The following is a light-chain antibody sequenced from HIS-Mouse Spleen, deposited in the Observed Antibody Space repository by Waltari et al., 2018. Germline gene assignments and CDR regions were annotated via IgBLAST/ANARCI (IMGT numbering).Light chain of an antibody. V-gene: IGKV3-20*01. CDR2: GAS. CDR3: QQYGSSPT. J-gene: IGKJ2*01. CDR1: QSVSRSY. Sequence: EIVLTQSPGTLSLSPGERATLSCRARQSVSRSYLAWYQQKPGQAPRLLIYGASSRATGIPDRFSGSGSGTDFTLTISRLEPEDFAVYYCQQYGSSPTFGQGTKLEIK.